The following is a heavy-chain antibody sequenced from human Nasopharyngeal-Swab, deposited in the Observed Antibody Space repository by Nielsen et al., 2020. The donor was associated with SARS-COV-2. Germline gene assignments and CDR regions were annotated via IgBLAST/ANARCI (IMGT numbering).Heavy chain of an antibody. Sequence: GGSLRLSCAASGFTFSSYGMHWVRQAPGKGLEWVAVISYDGSNKYYADSVKGRFTISRDNSKNTLYLQMNSLRAEDTAVYYCARGLGRYYGSGSYYNSGLGSRYYYGMDVWGQGTTVTASS. CDR3: ARGLGRYYGSGSYYNSGLGSRYYYGMDV. CDR2: ISYDGSNK. CDR1: GFTFSSYG. J-gene: IGHJ6*02. D-gene: IGHD3-10*01. V-gene: IGHV3-30*03.